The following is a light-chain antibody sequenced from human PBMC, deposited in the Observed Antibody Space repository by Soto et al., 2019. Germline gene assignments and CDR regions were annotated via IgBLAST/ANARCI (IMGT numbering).Light chain of an antibody. Sequence: DIVMTQSPLSLPVTPGEPASISCRSSQSLLHSNGYNYLDWYLQKPGQSPQLLIYLGSNRASGVPDRFSGSGSRTASTMKITRVAPEDVGVYYCMQPLHSWPFGQGTKVDI. J-gene: IGKJ1*01. CDR2: LGS. V-gene: IGKV2-28*01. CDR3: MQPLHSWP. CDR1: QSLLHSNGYNY.